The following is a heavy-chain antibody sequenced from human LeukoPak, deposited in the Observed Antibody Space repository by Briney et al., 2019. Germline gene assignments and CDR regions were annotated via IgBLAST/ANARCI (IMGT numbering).Heavy chain of an antibody. V-gene: IGHV4-59*01. CDR2: IYYTGST. D-gene: IGHD4-17*01. CDR3: ARDYGDIPPDWYYDL. J-gene: IGHJ2*01. CDR1: GGSISSSY. Sequence: SETLSLTCTVSGGSISSSYWSWIRQPPGKGLEWIGYIYYTGSTTYNPSLKSRVTISVDTSKNQFSLKLRSVTAADTAVYYCARDYGDIPPDWYYDLWGRGTLVTVSP.